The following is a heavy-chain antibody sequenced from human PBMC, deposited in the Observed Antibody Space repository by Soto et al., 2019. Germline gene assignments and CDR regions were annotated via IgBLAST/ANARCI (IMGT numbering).Heavy chain of an antibody. Sequence: PGGSLRLSCAGSGLTFRNDWLSWVRQAPGKGLEWVANINQDGSERYYVDSVRGRFTISRDNVENSLYLQLNSLRPEDTAIYYCAVYGYGVSAAAYWGQGTLVTVSS. CDR2: INQDGSER. CDR1: GLTFRNDW. J-gene: IGHJ4*02. CDR3: AVYGYGVSAAAY. V-gene: IGHV3-7*03. D-gene: IGHD5-12*01.